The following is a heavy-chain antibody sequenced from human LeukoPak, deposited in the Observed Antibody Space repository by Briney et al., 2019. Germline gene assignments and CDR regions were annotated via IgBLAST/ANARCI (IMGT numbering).Heavy chain of an antibody. V-gene: IGHV3-21*01. Sequence: PGGSLRLSCAASGFTFSSYSMNWVRQAPGKGLEWVSSISSSSSYIYYAGSVKGRFTISRDNAKNSLYLQMNSLRAEDTAVYYCARDRPIVGATTADYWGQGTLVTVSS. CDR2: ISSSSSYI. CDR1: GFTFSSYS. J-gene: IGHJ4*02. CDR3: ARDRPIVGATTADY. D-gene: IGHD1-26*01.